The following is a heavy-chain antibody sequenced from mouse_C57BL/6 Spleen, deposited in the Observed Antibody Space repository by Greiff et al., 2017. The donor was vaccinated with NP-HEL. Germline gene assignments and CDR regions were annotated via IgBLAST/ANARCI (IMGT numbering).Heavy chain of an antibody. D-gene: IGHD1-2*01. J-gene: IGHJ2*01. CDR1: GYTFTSYW. V-gene: IGHV1-64*01. Sequence: VKLQQPGAELVKPGASVKLSCKASGYTFTSYWMHWVKQRPGQGLEWIGMIHPNSGSTNYNEKFKSKATLTVDKSSSTAYMQLSSLTSEDSAVYYCARANGKETYFDYWGQGTTLTVSS. CDR3: ARANGKETYFDY. CDR2: IHPNSGST.